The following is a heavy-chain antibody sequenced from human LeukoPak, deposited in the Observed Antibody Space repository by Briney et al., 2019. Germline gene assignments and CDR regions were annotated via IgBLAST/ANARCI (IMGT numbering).Heavy chain of an antibody. Sequence: GASLKISCKGSGYSFTSYWISWVRQMPGKGLEWMGRIDPSDSYTNYSPSFQGHVTISADKSISTAYLQWSSLKASDTAMYYCARLPIVYYDSSGYSFDYWGQGTPVTVSS. CDR2: IDPSDSYT. CDR1: GYSFTSYW. CDR3: ARLPIVYYDSSGYSFDY. D-gene: IGHD3-22*01. J-gene: IGHJ4*02. V-gene: IGHV5-10-1*01.